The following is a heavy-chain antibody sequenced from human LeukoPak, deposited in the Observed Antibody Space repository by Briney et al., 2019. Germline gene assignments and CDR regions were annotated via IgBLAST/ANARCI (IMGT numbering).Heavy chain of an antibody. J-gene: IGHJ4*02. D-gene: IGHD5-24*01. V-gene: IGHV4-59*01. CDR1: GGSISNYY. CDR3: ARGDGYNWEYFFDY. Sequence: SETLSLTCTVSGGSISNYYWSWIQQPPGKGLEWIGYMSYSGNTNYNPSLKSRVTISLDTSKNQFSLKLTSVTAADTALYYCARGDGYNWEYFFDYWGQGTLVTVSS. CDR2: MSYSGNT.